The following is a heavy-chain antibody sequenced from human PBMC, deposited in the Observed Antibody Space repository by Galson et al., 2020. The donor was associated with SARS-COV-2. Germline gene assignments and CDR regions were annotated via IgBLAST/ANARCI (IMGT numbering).Heavy chain of an antibody. V-gene: IGHV4-39*01. J-gene: IGHJ4*02. Sequence: ASETLSLTCTVSGGSISSTTYYWGWIRQPPGKGLEWVGSINYSGTTYYNPSLKSRVTVSVDTPKKQFSLNLTSVTAADTALYYCARHPSPDYTITWRGFPFDYWGPGTLVTVSS. CDR3: ARHPSPDYTITWRGFPFDY. D-gene: IGHD3-3*01. CDR1: GGSISSTTYY. CDR2: INYSGTT.